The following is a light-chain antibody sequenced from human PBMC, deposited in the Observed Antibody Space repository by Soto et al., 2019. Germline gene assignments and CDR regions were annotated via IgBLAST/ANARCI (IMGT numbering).Light chain of an antibody. V-gene: IGKV3-20*01. CDR1: QSVSSIY. Sequence: EIVLTQSPGTLSLPPGERATLSCRASQSVSSIYLAWYQQKPGQAPRLLIYGASSRATGIPDRFSGSGSGTDFTLTISRLEPEDFAVYYCQQYGSSPPITFGQGTRLEIK. CDR2: GAS. J-gene: IGKJ5*01. CDR3: QQYGSSPPIT.